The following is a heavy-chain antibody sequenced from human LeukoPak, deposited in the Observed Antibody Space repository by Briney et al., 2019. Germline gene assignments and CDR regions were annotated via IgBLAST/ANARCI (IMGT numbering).Heavy chain of an antibody. CDR2: IYYSGST. Sequence: SETLSLTCTVSGGSISSSSYYWGWIRQPPGKGLEWIGSIYYSGSTYYNPSLKSRVTISVDTSKNQFSLKLSSVTAADTAVYYCARVDGLRYFDWNGMDVWGQGTTVTVSS. CDR3: ARVDGLRYFDWNGMDV. J-gene: IGHJ6*02. V-gene: IGHV4-39*01. D-gene: IGHD3-9*01. CDR1: GGSISSSSYY.